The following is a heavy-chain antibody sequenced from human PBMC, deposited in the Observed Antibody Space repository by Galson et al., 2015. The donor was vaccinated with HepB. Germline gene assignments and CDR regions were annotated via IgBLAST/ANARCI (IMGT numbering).Heavy chain of an antibody. V-gene: IGHV3-23*01. CDR2: VTGDGTLI. CDR3: AKSMSGWYLFDY. Sequence: SLRLSCAASGFTFSNYAMRWVRQSPGKGLEWVSVVTGDGTLIDYADSVKGRFTISRDNSKNTLYLQMNSLRAEDTALYHCAKSMSGWYLFDYWGQGTLVTVSS. J-gene: IGHJ4*02. CDR1: GFTFSNYA. D-gene: IGHD6-19*01.